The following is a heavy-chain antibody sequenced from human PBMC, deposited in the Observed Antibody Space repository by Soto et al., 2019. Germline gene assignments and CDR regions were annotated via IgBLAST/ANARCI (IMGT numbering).Heavy chain of an antibody. CDR2: IHSDGSST. J-gene: IGHJ3*01. Sequence: VQLVESGGGVVQPGRSLRLSCAASGFTFSNYGMHWVRQAPGKGLVWVSRIHSDGSSTTYADPVKGRFTISRDNARNTLYLQMNSGRAEETAVYYCERWLRGAFDLWGQGTVLTVSS. D-gene: IGHD6-19*01. CDR1: GFTFSNYG. V-gene: IGHV3-74*02. CDR3: ERWLRGAFDL.